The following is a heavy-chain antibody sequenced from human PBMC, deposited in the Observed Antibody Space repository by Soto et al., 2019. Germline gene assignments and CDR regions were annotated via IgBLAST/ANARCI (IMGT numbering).Heavy chain of an antibody. Sequence: SETLSLTCTVSGGSISSYYWSWIRQPPGKGLEWIGYIYYSGSTNYNPSLKSRVTISVDTSKNQFSLKLSSVTAADTAVYYCARRVRDGYNFYFDYWGQGTLVTVSS. CDR2: IYYSGST. CDR3: ARRVRDGYNFYFDY. V-gene: IGHV4-59*01. CDR1: GGSISSYY. D-gene: IGHD5-12*01. J-gene: IGHJ4*02.